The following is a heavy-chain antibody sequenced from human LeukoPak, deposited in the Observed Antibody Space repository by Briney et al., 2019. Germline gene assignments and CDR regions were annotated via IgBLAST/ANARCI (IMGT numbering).Heavy chain of an antibody. J-gene: IGHJ4*02. CDR3: ARDSLHGYFDY. Sequence: GGSLRLSCAASGFTFSSYGMHWVRQAPGKGLEWVAVIWYDGSNKYYADSVKGRFTISRDNSKNTLYLQMNSLRAEDTAVYYCARDSLHGYFDYWGQGTLVTVSS. V-gene: IGHV3-33*01. D-gene: IGHD6-13*01. CDR1: GFTFSSYG. CDR2: IWYDGSNK.